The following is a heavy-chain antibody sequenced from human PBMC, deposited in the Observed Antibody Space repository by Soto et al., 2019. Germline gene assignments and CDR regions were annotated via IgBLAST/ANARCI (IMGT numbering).Heavy chain of an antibody. V-gene: IGHV1-18*01. CDR2: ISAYNGNT. D-gene: IGHD3-22*01. Sequence: ASVKVSCKASGYTFTSYGISWVRQAPGQGLEWMGWISAYNGNTNYAQKLQGRVTMTTDTSTSTAYMELRSLRSDDTAVYYCARTYINMIAVALKWFDPWGQGTLVTVSS. CDR3: ARTYINMIAVALKWFDP. J-gene: IGHJ5*02. CDR1: GYTFTSYG.